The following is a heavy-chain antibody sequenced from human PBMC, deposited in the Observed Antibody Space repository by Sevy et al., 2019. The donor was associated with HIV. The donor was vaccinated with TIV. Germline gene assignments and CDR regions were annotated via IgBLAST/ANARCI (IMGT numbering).Heavy chain of an antibody. D-gene: IGHD3-10*01. CDR2: ISDRGTTI. CDR3: GREGSLRYFDL. Sequence: GGSLRLSCAASGFTFSDFYMSWIRQAPGRGLEWVSYISDRGTTIYYADSVKGRFTISRDNAKNSLYQQMNSLRAEDTAVYYCGREGSLRYFDLWGRGTLVTVSS. CDR1: GFTFSDFY. J-gene: IGHJ2*01. V-gene: IGHV3-11*01.